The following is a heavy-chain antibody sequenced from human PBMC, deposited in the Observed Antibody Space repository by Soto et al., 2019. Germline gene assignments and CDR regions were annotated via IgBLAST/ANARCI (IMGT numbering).Heavy chain of an antibody. CDR1: GFTFRNFA. J-gene: IGHJ4*02. Sequence: EAQLVESGGDLVQPRGSLRLSCAASGFTFRNFAMTWVRQAPGKGLEWVSGISGSGRMTYYAHSVKGRFTVSRDNSKNSLYLQMDSLGAEDTAVYYCSKEAEESVNEPIPGDCWGQGTVVTVSS. V-gene: IGHV3-23*04. CDR3: SKEAEESVNEPIPGDC. CDR2: ISGSGRMT. D-gene: IGHD1-1*01.